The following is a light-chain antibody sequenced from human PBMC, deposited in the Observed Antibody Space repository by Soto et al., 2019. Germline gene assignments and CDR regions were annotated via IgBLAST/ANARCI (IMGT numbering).Light chain of an antibody. V-gene: IGLV2-11*01. Sequence: QSALTQPRSVSGSPGQSVTISCTGTSSDVGGYNYVSWYQQHPGKAPKLMIYDVNKRPSGVPDRFSSSKSGNTASLTISGLQAEDEADYYCCSYAGSYTLYVFGTGTKLTVL. CDR3: CSYAGSYTLYV. CDR2: DVN. CDR1: SSDVGGYNY. J-gene: IGLJ1*01.